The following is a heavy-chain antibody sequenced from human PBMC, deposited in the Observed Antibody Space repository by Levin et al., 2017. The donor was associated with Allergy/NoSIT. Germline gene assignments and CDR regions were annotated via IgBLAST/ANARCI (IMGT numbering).Heavy chain of an antibody. CDR1: GFSFNYAW. Sequence: GGSLRLSCAATGFSFNYAWMSWVRQAPGKGLEWLGRIKSKTDGGTADYAAPVKGRFTISRDDSKNTLYLQMNSMKMEDTGVYYCATYGRGWNWGQGTRVTVSS. V-gene: IGHV3-15*01. D-gene: IGHD6-19*01. J-gene: IGHJ4*02. CDR2: IKSKTDGGTA. CDR3: ATYGRGWN.